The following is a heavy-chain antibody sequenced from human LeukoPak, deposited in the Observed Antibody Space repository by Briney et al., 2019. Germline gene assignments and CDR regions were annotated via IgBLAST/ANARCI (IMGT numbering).Heavy chain of an antibody. CDR2: IYYSGSI. CDR1: GGSISGYS. CDR3: ARDAESYASGSYTPFDY. Sequence: SETLSLTCTVSGGSISGYSWSWIRQPPGKGLEWIGYIYYSGSINYNPSLKSRVTISVDPSKNQFSLKLTSVTAADAAVYFCARDAESYASGSYTPFDYWGQGTLVTVSS. J-gene: IGHJ4*02. D-gene: IGHD3-10*01. V-gene: IGHV4-59*01.